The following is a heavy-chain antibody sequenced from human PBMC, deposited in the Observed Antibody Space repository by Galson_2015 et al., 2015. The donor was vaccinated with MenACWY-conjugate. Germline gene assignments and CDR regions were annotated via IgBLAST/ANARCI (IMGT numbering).Heavy chain of an antibody. Sequence: PALVKPTQTLTLPCTFSGFSLTTSGVGVGWIRQPPGKALEWLALIYWDDDRRYSPSLRTRLAITKDTSRNQVVFTMANMDPVDTATYYCVHIVITYGGLSGDDAFDVWGRGTVVTVSS. D-gene: IGHD3-16*01. CDR1: GFSLTTSGVG. CDR2: IYWDDDR. J-gene: IGHJ3*01. V-gene: IGHV2-5*02. CDR3: VHIVITYGGLSGDDAFDV.